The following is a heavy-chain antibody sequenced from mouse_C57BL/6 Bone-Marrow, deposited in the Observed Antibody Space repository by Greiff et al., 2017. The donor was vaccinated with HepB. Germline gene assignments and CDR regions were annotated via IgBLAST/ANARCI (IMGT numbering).Heavy chain of an antibody. D-gene: IGHD1-1*01. CDR1: GFNIKDDY. J-gene: IGHJ1*03. CDR3: TTIDYYGSRGYWYFDV. CDR2: IDPENGDT. Sequence: VQLQQSGAELVRPGASVKLSCTASGFNIKDDYMHWVKQRPEQGLEWIGWIDPENGDTEYASKFQGKATITADTSSNTAYLQLSSLTSEDTAVYYCTTIDYYGSRGYWYFDVWGTGTTVTVSS. V-gene: IGHV14-4*01.